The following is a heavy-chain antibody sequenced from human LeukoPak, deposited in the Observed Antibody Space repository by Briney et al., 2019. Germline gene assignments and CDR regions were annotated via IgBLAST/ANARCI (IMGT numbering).Heavy chain of an antibody. Sequence: GRSLTLSCAAFGLIFSTYAMSWVRQAPGKGLEWVSAISGSGGRTYYRDSGKGTFTISRDNSKNTLYMQMSSLRADDTAIYYCAKGTGYCSGGSCYSYFDYWGQGTLVTVSS. CDR3: AKGTGYCSGGSCYSYFDY. D-gene: IGHD2-15*01. V-gene: IGHV3-23*01. CDR1: GLIFSTYA. CDR2: ISGSGGRT. J-gene: IGHJ4*02.